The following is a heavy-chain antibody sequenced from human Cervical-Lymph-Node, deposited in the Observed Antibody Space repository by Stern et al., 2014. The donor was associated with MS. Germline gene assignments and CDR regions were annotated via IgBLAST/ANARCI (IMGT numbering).Heavy chain of an antibody. V-gene: IGHV3-11*01. Sequence: VQLEESGGGLVKPGGSLRLSCAASGFSFPDYYMTWIRQAPGKGLEWLSYISSSGDLIHYADSVRGRFTISRDNVKNSLYLQMNSLRAEDTAVYYCARALGSYDDSWGQGTLVTVSS. J-gene: IGHJ5*01. CDR1: GFSFPDYY. CDR2: ISSSGDLI. D-gene: IGHD3-10*01. CDR3: ARALGSYDDS.